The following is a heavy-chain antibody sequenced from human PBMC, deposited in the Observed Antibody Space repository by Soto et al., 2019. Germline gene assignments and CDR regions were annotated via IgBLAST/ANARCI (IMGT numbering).Heavy chain of an antibody. Sequence: QVQLVQSGAEVKEPGASVKVSCKASGYTFTSHYIHWVRQAPGQGLEWMGIINPGGGSTSYAQEFQGRVTMTRDTSQSTVYMGLTSLRSEDTAVYYCASWRGYISSSTTGFWSGPFDYWGQGTLVTVSS. V-gene: IGHV1-46*03. CDR2: INPGGGST. CDR3: ASWRGYISSSTTGFWSGPFDY. D-gene: IGHD3-3*01. CDR1: GYTFTSHY. J-gene: IGHJ4*02.